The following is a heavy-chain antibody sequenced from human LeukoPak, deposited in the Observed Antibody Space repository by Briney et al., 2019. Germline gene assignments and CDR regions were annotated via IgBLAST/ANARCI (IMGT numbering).Heavy chain of an antibody. Sequence: PGGSLRLSCAASGFTFSSYGMHWVRQAPGKGLEWVAVIWYDGSIKYYADSVKGRFTISRDSPKNTLYLQMNSLRAEDTAVYYCARVGSGSYFLDGFDIWGQGTMVTVSS. CDR2: IWYDGSIK. CDR1: GFTFSSYG. J-gene: IGHJ3*02. V-gene: IGHV3-33*01. CDR3: ARVGSGSYFLDGFDI. D-gene: IGHD1-26*01.